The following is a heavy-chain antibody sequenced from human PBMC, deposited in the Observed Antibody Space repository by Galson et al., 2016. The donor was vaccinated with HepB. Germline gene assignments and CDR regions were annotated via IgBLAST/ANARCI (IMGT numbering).Heavy chain of an antibody. D-gene: IGHD3-10*01. CDR2: IIPILGST. Sequence: SVKVSCKASGGSFSSYTFTWVRQAPGQGLEWMGGIIPILGSTAYAQRFQGRVTITADESTSTVYMELRSLRSEDTALYYCASVLDGAQYCDHGGQGTLVPVSS. V-gene: IGHV1-69*13. CDR1: GGSFSSYT. J-gene: IGHJ4*02. CDR3: ASVLDGAQYCDH.